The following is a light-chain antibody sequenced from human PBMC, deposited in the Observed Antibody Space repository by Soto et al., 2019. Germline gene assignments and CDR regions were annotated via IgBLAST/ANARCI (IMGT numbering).Light chain of an antibody. CDR1: QGVSSY. V-gene: IGKV3D-11*01. CDR2: DAS. Sequence: EIVLTQSPATLSLSPGERATLSCRASQGVSSYLAWYQQKPGQAPRLLIYDASNRATGIPARFSGSGPGTDFTLTISSLAPEDFAVYYCQQRSNWHRTFGQGTKLEIK. J-gene: IGKJ2*01. CDR3: QQRSNWHRT.